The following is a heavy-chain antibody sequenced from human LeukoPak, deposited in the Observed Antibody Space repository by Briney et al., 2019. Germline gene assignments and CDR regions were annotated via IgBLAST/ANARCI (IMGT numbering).Heavy chain of an antibody. Sequence: SETLSLTCTVSGGSISSYYWSWIRQPPGKGLEWIGYIYYSGSTNYNPSLKSRVTISVDTSKNQFSLKLSSVTAADTAVYYCARESVAVAGLWGQGTLVTVSS. J-gene: IGHJ4*02. CDR2: IYYSGST. D-gene: IGHD6-13*01. V-gene: IGHV4-59*01. CDR3: ARESVAVAGL. CDR1: GGSISSYY.